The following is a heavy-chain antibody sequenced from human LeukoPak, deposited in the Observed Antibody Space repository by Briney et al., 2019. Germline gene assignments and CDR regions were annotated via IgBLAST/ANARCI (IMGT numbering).Heavy chain of an antibody. CDR1: GFTFSNAW. V-gene: IGHV3-15*01. D-gene: IGHD6-13*01. CDR3: TTALAAAGTDPTPTPYYYYGMDV. J-gene: IGHJ6*04. CDR2: IKSKTDGGTT. Sequence: GGSLRLSCAASGFTFSNAWMSWVRQAPGKGLEWVGRIKSKTDGGTTDYAAPVKGRFTISRDDSKNTLYLQMNSLKTEDTAVYYRTTALAAAGTDPTPTPYYYYGMDVWGKGTTVTVSS.